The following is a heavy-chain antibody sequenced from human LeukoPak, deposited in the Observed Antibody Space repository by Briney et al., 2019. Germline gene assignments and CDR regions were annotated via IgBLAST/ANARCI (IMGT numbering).Heavy chain of an antibody. D-gene: IGHD2-2*01. J-gene: IGHJ6*03. CDR2: IYTSGST. CDR3: ARDSLLPSAMGYYYMDV. CDR1: GGSISSSSYY. V-gene: IGHV4-61*02. Sequence: SQTLSLTCTVSGGSISSSSYYWSWIRQPAGKGLEWIGRIYTSGSTNHNPSLKSRVTISVDTSKSQFSLKLSSVTAADTALYYCARDSLLPSAMGYYYMDVWGKGTTVTVSS.